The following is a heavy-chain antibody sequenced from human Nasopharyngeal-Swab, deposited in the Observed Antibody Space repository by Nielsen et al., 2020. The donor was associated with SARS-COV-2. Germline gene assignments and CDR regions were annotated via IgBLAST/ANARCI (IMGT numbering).Heavy chain of an antibody. CDR1: GFTFDDYA. V-gene: IGHV3-9*01. CDR2: MGWNTNNK. Sequence: SLKISCAASGFTFDDYAMHWVRLAPGKGLEWVSGMGWNTNNKGYADSVKGRFTISRDNARNSLYLEMNSLRDEDTALYYCVKDRWAIAGAGSVLDSWGQGTLVTVSS. J-gene: IGHJ4*02. CDR3: VKDRWAIAGAGSVLDS. D-gene: IGHD6-13*01.